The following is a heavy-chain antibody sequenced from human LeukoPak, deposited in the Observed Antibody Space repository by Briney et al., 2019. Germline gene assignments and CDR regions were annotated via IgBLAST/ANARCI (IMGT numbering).Heavy chain of an antibody. Sequence: PSETLSLTCTVSGGSVSSYYWSWIRQPPGKGLEWIGYIYYSGSTNYNPSLKSRVTISVDTSKNQFSLKLSSVTAADTAVYYCARAPPEYSSSSFVGWFDPWGQGTLVTVSS. CDR2: IYYSGST. D-gene: IGHD6-6*01. CDR1: GGSVSSYY. J-gene: IGHJ5*02. CDR3: ARAPPEYSSSSFVGWFDP. V-gene: IGHV4-59*02.